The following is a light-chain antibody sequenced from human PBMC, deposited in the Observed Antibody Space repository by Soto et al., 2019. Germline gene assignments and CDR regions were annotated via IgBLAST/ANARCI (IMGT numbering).Light chain of an antibody. CDR2: SNY. CDR1: DSNIGAGYD. Sequence: QSVLTQPPSASGAPGKTVTLSCSGSDSNIGAGYDLHWYQQLPGTALRRLIHSNYLRASGVPDRFSASKSVTSASLAIIGLQADDEADDYCQSYDTSLGDWVFGGGTKRTVL. CDR3: QSYDTSLGDWV. V-gene: IGLV1-40*01. J-gene: IGLJ3*02.